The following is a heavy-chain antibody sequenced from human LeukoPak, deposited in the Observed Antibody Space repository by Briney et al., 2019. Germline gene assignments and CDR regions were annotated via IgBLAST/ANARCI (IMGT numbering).Heavy chain of an antibody. Sequence: GGSLRLSCAASGFTFSSYAMSWVRQAPGKGREWVSAISGSGGSTYYADSVKGRFTISRDNSKNTLYLQMNSLRAEDTAVYYCAKTARHYGSGSFAGMDVWGQGTTVTVSS. CDR1: GFTFSSYA. J-gene: IGHJ6*02. CDR3: AKTARHYGSGSFAGMDV. D-gene: IGHD3-10*01. V-gene: IGHV3-23*01. CDR2: ISGSGGST.